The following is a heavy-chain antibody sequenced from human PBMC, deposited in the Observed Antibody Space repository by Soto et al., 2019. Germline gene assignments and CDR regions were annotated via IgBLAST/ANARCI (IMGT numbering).Heavy chain of an antibody. J-gene: IGHJ6*02. Sequence: QVQLVESGGGVVQPGRSLRLSCAASGFTFSSYAMHWVRQAPGKGLEWVAVISYDGSNKYYADSVKGRFTISRDNSKNTRYLQMNSLRAEDTAVYYCARDMPPDYYDSSGYYPTYYYYCMDVWGQGTTVTVSS. V-gene: IGHV3-30-3*01. CDR3: ARDMPPDYYDSSGYYPTYYYYCMDV. CDR1: GFTFSSYA. CDR2: ISYDGSNK. D-gene: IGHD3-22*01.